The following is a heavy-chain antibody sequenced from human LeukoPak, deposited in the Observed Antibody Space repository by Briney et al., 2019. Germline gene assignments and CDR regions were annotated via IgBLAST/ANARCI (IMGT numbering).Heavy chain of an antibody. Sequence: TGGSLRLSCAASGFTFSSYWMSWVRQAPGKGLEWVANIKQDGSEKYYVDSVKGRFTISRDNAKNSLYLQMNSLRAEDTAVYYCARDDCSSISCYHNWFDPWGQGTLVTASS. CDR3: ARDDCSSISCYHNWFDP. V-gene: IGHV3-7*01. CDR1: GFTFSSYW. D-gene: IGHD2-2*01. CDR2: IKQDGSEK. J-gene: IGHJ5*02.